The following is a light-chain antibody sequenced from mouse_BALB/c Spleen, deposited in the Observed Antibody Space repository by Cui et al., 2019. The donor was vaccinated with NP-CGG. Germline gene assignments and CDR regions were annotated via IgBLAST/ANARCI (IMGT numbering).Light chain of an antibody. CDR1: TGAVIISNY. CDR2: GTN. J-gene: IGLJ1*01. Sequence: QAVVTQESALTTSPGETVTLTCRSSTGAVIISNYANWVQDKPDHLCTGLIGGTNNRAPGVPARFSGSLIGEKAALTITGAQTEDEAIYFCALWYSNHWVFGGGTKLTVL. V-gene: IGLV1*01. CDR3: ALWYSNHWV.